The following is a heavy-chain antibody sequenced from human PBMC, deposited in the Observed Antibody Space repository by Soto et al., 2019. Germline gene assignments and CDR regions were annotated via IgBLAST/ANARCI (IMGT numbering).Heavy chain of an antibody. J-gene: IGHJ6*03. CDR2: IYSGGST. V-gene: IGHV3-66*01. CDR3: ARDEMGFGELFGKHKSYYYYYMDV. CDR1: GFTVSSNY. D-gene: IGHD3-10*01. Sequence: GGSLRLSCAASGFTVSSNYMSWVRQAPGKGLEWVSVIYSGGSTYYADSVKGRFTISRDNSKNTLYLQMNSLRAEDTAVYYCARDEMGFGELFGKHKSYYYYYMDVWGKGTTVTVSS.